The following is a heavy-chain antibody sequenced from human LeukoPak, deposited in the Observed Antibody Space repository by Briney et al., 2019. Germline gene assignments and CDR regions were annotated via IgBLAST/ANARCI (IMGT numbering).Heavy chain of an antibody. J-gene: IGHJ4*02. D-gene: IGHD1-26*01. CDR2: ISGSGGST. CDR3: AKGGAQV. V-gene: IGHV3-23*01. CDR1: GFTFSSYG. Sequence: GGSLRLSCAASGFTFSSYGMSWVRQAPGKGLEWVSAISGSGGSTYYAGSVKGRFIISRDSSKNTLYLQMNSLRVEDTAVYYCAKGGAQVGGQGTLVTVSS.